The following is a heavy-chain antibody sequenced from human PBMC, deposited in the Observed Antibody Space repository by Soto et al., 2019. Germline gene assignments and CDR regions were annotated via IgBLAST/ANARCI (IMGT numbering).Heavy chain of an antibody. D-gene: IGHD6-13*01. Sequence: GGSLRLSCAAPGVTFSSYWMHWVRQAPGKGLVWVARINSDGSSTYYADSVKGRFTISRDNSKNTLYLQMNSLRAEDTAVYYCARESGGSSSWYLGREFYFDYWGRGTLVTVSS. J-gene: IGHJ4*02. CDR2: INSDGSST. V-gene: IGHV3-74*01. CDR3: ARESGGSSSWYLGREFYFDY. CDR1: GVTFSSYW.